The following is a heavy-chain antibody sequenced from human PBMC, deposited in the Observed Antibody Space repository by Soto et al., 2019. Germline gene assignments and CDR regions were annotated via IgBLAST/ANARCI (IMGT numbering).Heavy chain of an antibody. CDR3: ARDSSSSSGTDY. J-gene: IGHJ4*02. CDR1: GGSISSGGYY. Sequence: SETLSLTCTVSGGSISSGGYYWSWIRQHPGKGLEWIGYIYYSGGTYYNPSLKSRVTISVDTSKNQFSLKLSSVTAADTAVYYCARDSSSSSGTDYWGQGTLVTVSS. CDR2: IYYSGGT. D-gene: IGHD6-6*01. V-gene: IGHV4-31*03.